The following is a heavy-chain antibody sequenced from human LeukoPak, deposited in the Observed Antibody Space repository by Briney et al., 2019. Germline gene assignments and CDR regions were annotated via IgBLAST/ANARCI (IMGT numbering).Heavy chain of an antibody. Sequence: ASVKVSCKTSGYTFSNSGLHWVRQAPGQSLEWMGWINAGNGNRKYSLKFQDRLTITRDTSASTVYMELNSLKSEDTAMYFCARGRGLIGTSRFDPWGQGTLVIVSS. CDR3: ARGRGLIGTSRFDP. CDR2: INAGNGNR. CDR1: GYTFSNSG. J-gene: IGHJ5*02. V-gene: IGHV1-3*01. D-gene: IGHD3-10*01.